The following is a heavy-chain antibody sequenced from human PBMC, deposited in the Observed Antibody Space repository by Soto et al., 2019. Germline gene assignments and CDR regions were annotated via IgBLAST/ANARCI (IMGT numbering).Heavy chain of an antibody. D-gene: IGHD2-8*02. CDR3: AKDLVGLVYYFDY. CDR1: GFTFSSYS. V-gene: IGHV3-23*01. Sequence: PGGSLRLSCAASGFTFSSYSMSWVRQAPGKGLEWVSAISGSGGSTYYADSVKGRFTISRDNSKNTLYLQMNSLRAEDTAVYYCAKDLVGLVYYFDYWGQGTLVTVSS. CDR2: ISGSGGST. J-gene: IGHJ4*02.